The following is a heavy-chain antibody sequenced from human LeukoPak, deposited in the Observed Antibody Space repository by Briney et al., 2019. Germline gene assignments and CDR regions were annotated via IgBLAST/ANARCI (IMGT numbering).Heavy chain of an antibody. Sequence: PSETLSLTCTVSGGSISSYCWSWIRQPPGKGLEWIGYIYYSGSTNYNPSLKSRVTISVDTSKNQFSLKLSSVTAADTAVYYCARDSFGGYSSSWYGGNWFDPWGQGTLVTVSS. D-gene: IGHD6-13*01. CDR1: GGSISSYC. J-gene: IGHJ5*02. V-gene: IGHV4-59*01. CDR2: IYYSGST. CDR3: ARDSFGGYSSSWYGGNWFDP.